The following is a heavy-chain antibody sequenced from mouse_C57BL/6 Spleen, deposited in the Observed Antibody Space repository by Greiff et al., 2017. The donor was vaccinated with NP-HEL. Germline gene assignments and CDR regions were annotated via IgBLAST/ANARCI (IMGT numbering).Heavy chain of an antibody. D-gene: IGHD3-2*02. CDR2: IYRGDGDT. J-gene: IGHJ3*01. V-gene: IGHV1-80*01. CDR3: AREGSSGFFAY. Sequence: QVQLQQSGAELVKPGASVKISCKASGYAFSSYWMNWVKQRPGKGLEWIGQIYRGDGDTNYNGKFKGKATLTADKSSSTAYMQLSSLTSEDSAVYFCAREGSSGFFAYWGQGTLVTVSA. CDR1: GYAFSSYW.